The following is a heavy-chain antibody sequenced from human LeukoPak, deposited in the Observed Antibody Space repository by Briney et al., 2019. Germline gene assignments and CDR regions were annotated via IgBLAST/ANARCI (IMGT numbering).Heavy chain of an antibody. CDR3: AKDHHLYSSSSLFGY. D-gene: IGHD6-6*01. CDR2: ISWNSGSI. Sequence: GGSLRLSCAASGFTFDDYAMHWVRQAPGKGLEWVSGISWNSGSIGYADSVKGRFTISRDNAKNSLYLQMSSLRAEDTALYYCAKDHHLYSSSSLFGYWGQGTLVTVSS. CDR1: GFTFDDYA. J-gene: IGHJ4*02. V-gene: IGHV3-9*01.